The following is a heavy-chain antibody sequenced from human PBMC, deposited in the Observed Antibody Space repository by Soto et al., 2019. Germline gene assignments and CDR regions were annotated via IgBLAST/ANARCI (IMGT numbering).Heavy chain of an antibody. J-gene: IGHJ5*02. Sequence: QVQLVQSGAEVKRPGASVKVSCKASGYTFTSYDINWVRQATGQGLEWMGWMNPNSGNTGYAQKFQGRVTMTRNTSISTAYMELSSLRSEDTAVYYCARWYRPFHGFDPWGQGTLVTVSS. D-gene: IGHD6-13*01. CDR2: MNPNSGNT. CDR3: ARWYRPFHGFDP. V-gene: IGHV1-8*01. CDR1: GYTFTSYD.